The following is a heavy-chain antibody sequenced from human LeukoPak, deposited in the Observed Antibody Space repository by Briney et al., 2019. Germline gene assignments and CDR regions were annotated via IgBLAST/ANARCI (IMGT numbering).Heavy chain of an antibody. CDR3: AEDMVWGVGNWFDA. J-gene: IGHJ5*02. D-gene: IGHD3-10*01. V-gene: IGHV5-51*01. CDR2: MYPGDSDT. Sequence: RGESLKISCQGSGYRFSSYWIGWVRQMPGKGLEWMGTMYPGDSDTRYSPSFQGQVTMSVDKSITTAYLEWSGLKASDTAMYYCAEDMVWGVGNWFDAWGPGTLSPSPQ. CDR1: GYRFSSYW.